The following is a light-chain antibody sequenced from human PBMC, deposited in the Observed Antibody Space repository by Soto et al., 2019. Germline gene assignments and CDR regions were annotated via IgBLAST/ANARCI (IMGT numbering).Light chain of an antibody. J-gene: IGKJ5*01. CDR2: GAS. CDR1: QDIAGD. CDR3: QQACSFPST. V-gene: IGKV1D-12*01. Sequence: QVTQSLSSVSASVVERVPSTFRASQDIAGDLAWFQHKPERTPELLIRGASRLQSGVPAMCSGSASATDCTLSINILQPEDVATYCSQQACSFPSTCGHGKRLAIK.